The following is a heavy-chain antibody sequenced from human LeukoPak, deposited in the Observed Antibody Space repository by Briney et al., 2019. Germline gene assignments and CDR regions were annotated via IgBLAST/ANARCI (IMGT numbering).Heavy chain of an antibody. J-gene: IGHJ4*02. CDR2: IKDDGSEI. V-gene: IGHV3-7*01. Sequence: GGSLRLSCEASGFTFSDCWMSWIRQTPGKGLEWVANIKDDGSEIYYVDSVKGRFTISRDNSKNTLYLQMNSLRAEDTAVYYCAKDPLWFGEWPRYYFDYWGQGTLVTVSS. D-gene: IGHD3-10*01. CDR1: GFTFSDCW. CDR3: AKDPLWFGEWPRYYFDY.